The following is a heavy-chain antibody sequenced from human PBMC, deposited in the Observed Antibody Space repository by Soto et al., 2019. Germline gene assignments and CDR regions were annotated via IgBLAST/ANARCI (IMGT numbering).Heavy chain of an antibody. CDR1: GFTFSNYG. D-gene: IGHD1-26*01. Sequence: PGGSLRLSCAASGFTFSNYGMHWVRQAPGKGLEWVAIIWHDGNNKYYANPVRGRFIISRDNSKNRLYLQVNSLRAEDTAVYYCASDLVGASDSYGLDVWGQGTPVTVSS. CDR2: IWHDGNNK. CDR3: ASDLVGASDSYGLDV. V-gene: IGHV3-33*01. J-gene: IGHJ6*02.